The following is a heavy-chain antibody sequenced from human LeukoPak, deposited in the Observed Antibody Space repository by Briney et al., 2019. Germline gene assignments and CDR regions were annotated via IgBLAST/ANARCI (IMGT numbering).Heavy chain of an antibody. D-gene: IGHD6-19*01. CDR2: ITGGGGST. V-gene: IGHV3-23*01. CDR1: GFTFSSYA. CDR3: AKDRSGWYKDY. Sequence: GGSLRLSCAASGFTFSSYAISWIRQAPGKWLEWVSSITGGGGSTYYADSVKGRFTISRDNSKNTLYLQMNSLRAEDTAVYYCAKDRSGWYKDYWGQGTLVTVSS. J-gene: IGHJ4*02.